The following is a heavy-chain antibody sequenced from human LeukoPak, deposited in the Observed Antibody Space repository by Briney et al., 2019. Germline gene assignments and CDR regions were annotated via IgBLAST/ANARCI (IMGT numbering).Heavy chain of an antibody. D-gene: IGHD3-22*01. CDR2: ITGSGGST. V-gene: IGHV3-23*01. CDR1: GFTFSNYG. J-gene: IGHJ4*02. CDR3: AREIWYYYDSSGYFDY. Sequence: GGSLRLSCAASGFTFSNYGLSWVRQAPGKGLEWVSGITGSGGSTYYADSVKGRFTISRDNSKNTVDLQMNSLRDDDTAVYYCAREIWYYYDSSGYFDYWGQGTLVTVSS.